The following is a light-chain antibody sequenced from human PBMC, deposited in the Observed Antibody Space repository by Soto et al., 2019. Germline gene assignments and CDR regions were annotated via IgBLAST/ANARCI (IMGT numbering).Light chain of an antibody. CDR2: DVS. Sequence: QSVLTQPASVSGSPGQSITISCTGTSSDVGGSNFVSWYQQYPGKAPKLMIYDVSIRPSGVSNRFSASKSGNTVSLTISGLQADDEADYYCSSSTSSSTLVFGGGTKLTVL. V-gene: IGLV2-14*01. J-gene: IGLJ2*01. CDR3: SSSTSSSTLV. CDR1: SSDVGGSNF.